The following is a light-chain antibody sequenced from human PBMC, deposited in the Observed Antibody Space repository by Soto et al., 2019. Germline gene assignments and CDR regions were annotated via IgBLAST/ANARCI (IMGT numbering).Light chain of an antibody. CDR3: KQYYSTPQT. CDR2: WAS. Sequence: DIVMTQSPDSLAVSLGERATINCTSSQSVLYSSNNKNYVAWYQQKPGQPPKLLIYWASTRESGVPDRFSGSGSGTAFTLTISSLQDEDVAVYYCKQYYSTPQTFGQGTKVEIQ. CDR1: QSVLYSSNNKNY. J-gene: IGKJ1*01. V-gene: IGKV4-1*01.